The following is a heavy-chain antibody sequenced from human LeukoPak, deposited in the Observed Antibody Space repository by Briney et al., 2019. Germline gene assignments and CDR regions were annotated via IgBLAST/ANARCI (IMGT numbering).Heavy chain of an antibody. D-gene: IGHD2-2*02. CDR3: ARASKTGWYQLLDPADYYYGMDV. J-gene: IGHJ6*02. CDR1: GYTFTGYY. CDR2: INPNSGGT. V-gene: IGHV1-2*04. Sequence: ASVKVSCKASGYTFTGYYMHWVRQAPGRGLEWMGWINPNSGGTNYAQKFQGWVTMTRDTSISTAYMELSRLRSDDTAVYYCARASKTGWYQLLDPADYYYGMDVWGQGTTVTVSS.